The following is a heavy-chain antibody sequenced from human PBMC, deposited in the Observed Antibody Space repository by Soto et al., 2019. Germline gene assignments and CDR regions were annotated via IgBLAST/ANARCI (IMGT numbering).Heavy chain of an antibody. J-gene: IGHJ4*02. V-gene: IGHV3-23*01. D-gene: IGHD6-13*01. CDR2: ISGSGAST. Sequence: EVQLLESGGGLVQPGGSLRLSCAGSGFTFSSCAVSWVRRAPGKGLEWVSVISGSGASTFYADSVKGRFTISGDNFKNTLYLQMNSLTAEDTAVYYCAKGTVGSTLQPYYFDYWGQGTLVTVSS. CDR1: GFTFSSCA. CDR3: AKGTVGSTLQPYYFDY.